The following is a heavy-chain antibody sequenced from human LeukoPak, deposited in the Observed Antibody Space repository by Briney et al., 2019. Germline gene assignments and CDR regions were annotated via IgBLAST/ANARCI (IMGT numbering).Heavy chain of an antibody. V-gene: IGHV4-30-4*01. CDR3: ASVSTSCYCMDY. CDR1: GGSISSGDYY. J-gene: IGHJ4*02. D-gene: IGHD2-2*01. CDR2: INHSGST. Sequence: SQTLSLTCTVSGGSISSGDYYWSWIRQPPGKGLEWIGEINHSGSTNYNPSLKSRVTISVDTSKNQFSLKLSSVTAADTAVYYCASVSTSCYCMDYWGQGTLVTVSS.